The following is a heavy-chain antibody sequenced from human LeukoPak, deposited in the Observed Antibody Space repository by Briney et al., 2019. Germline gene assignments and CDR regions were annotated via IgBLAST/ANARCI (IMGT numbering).Heavy chain of an antibody. CDR1: GFTFSDYY. D-gene: IGHD2-8*01. CDR3: ARDLDIVLMVYALPYYYGMDV. Sequence: GGSLRLSCAASGFTFSDYYMSWIRQAPGKGLEWVSYISSSGSTIYYADSVKGRFTISRDNAKNSLYLQMNSLRAEDTAVYYCARDLDIVLMVYALPYYYGMDVWGQGTTVTVSS. CDR2: ISSSGSTI. V-gene: IGHV3-11*01. J-gene: IGHJ6*02.